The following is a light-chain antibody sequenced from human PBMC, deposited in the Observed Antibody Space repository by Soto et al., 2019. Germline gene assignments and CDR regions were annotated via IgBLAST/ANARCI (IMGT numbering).Light chain of an antibody. J-gene: IGLJ2*01. CDR2: LNSDGSH. CDR1: SGHSNYA. V-gene: IGLV4-69*01. CDR3: QTWGSGIVV. Sequence: QPVLTQSPSASASLGASVKLTCTLSSGHSNYAIAWHQQQSEKGPRYLMKLNSDGSHSKGDGIPDRFSGSSSGAERYLTISSLQSADEADSYCQTWGSGIVVFGGGTKLTVL.